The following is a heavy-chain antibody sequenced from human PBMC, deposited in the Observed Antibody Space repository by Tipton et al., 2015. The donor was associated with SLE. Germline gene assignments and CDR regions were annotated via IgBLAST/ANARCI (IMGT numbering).Heavy chain of an antibody. Sequence: TLSLTCAVYGGSFSGYYWSWIRQPAGKGLEWIGRLYTSGSTNYNPSLKSRVTISVDMSKNQFSLKLSSVTAADTAVYYCASSTTSLYGYFDLWGRGTLVTVSS. D-gene: IGHD2-2*01. CDR2: LYTSGST. V-gene: IGHV4-59*10. CDR3: ASSTTSLYGYFDL. J-gene: IGHJ2*01. CDR1: GGSFSGYY.